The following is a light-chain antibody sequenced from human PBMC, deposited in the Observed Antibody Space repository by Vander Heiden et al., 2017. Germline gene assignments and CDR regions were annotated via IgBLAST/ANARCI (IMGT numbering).Light chain of an antibody. CDR1: QTIRNS. V-gene: IGKV1-39*01. CDR2: FAS. CDR3: QQSDSTPLT. Sequence: DIEMTQSPSSLSASVGDRVTITCRASQTIRNSLNWYQQKPGHAPNLLIYFASTLQSGVPSRFSGGGSGTDFTLTISKLHPEDFATYYCQQSDSTPLTFGGWSNVEIK. J-gene: IGKJ4*01.